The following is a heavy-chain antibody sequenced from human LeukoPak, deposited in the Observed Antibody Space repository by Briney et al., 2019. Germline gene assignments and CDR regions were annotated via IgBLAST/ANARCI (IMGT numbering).Heavy chain of an antibody. CDR1: GFTFSTYS. V-gene: IGHV3-23*01. CDR2: ISGGGGER. CDR3: AKGRTLVGGSTRSYDY. Sequence: GGTLRLSCAASGFTFSTYSMSWVRQAPGKGLEWVSVISGGGGERFYADSVKGRFTISRDNSKNALYLQMNSLRVEDTAVYYCAKGRTLVGGSTRSYDYWGQGTLVTVSS. J-gene: IGHJ4*02. D-gene: IGHD1-26*01.